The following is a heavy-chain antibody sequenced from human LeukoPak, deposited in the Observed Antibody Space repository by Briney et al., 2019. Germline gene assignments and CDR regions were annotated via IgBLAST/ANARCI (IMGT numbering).Heavy chain of an antibody. D-gene: IGHD3-22*01. CDR3: ARVESSGYYRGY. CDR2: ISSSSSYI. Sequence: GGSLRLSCAASGFTFCSYSMNWVRQAPGKGLEWVSSISSSSSYIYYADSVKGRFTISRDNAKNSLYLQMNSLRDEDTAVYYCARVESSGYYRGYWGQGTLVTVSS. CDR1: GFTFCSYS. V-gene: IGHV3-21*01. J-gene: IGHJ4*02.